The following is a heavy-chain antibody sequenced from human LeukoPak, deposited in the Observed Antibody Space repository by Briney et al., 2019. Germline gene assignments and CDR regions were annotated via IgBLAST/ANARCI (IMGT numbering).Heavy chain of an antibody. CDR3: ATAGSTFRSGWFDF. CDR1: GSTFTSYS. D-gene: IGHD3-3*01. Sequence: GGSLRLSCAASGSTFTSYSMVWVRQAPGKGLEWISYIRFGSDSIFYADSVKGRFTISRDDAKNSLYLLMNSLRAADTAVYYCATAGSTFRSGWFDFWGQGTLVTVSS. V-gene: IGHV3-48*01. CDR2: IRFGSDSI. J-gene: IGHJ5*01.